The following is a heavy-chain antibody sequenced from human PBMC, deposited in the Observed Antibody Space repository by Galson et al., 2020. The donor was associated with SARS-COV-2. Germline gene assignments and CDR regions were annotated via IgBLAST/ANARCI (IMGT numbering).Heavy chain of an antibody. V-gene: IGHV4-61*02. D-gene: IGHD2-2*02. CDR1: GDSLSSGSYY. Sequence: SETLSLTCAVSGDSLSSGSYYWNWIRQPAGKGLEWIGRIYTSGSADYNPSLKSRVAISVDTSKNQFSLKLSSVTAADTAVYYCARDAFCSRTSCYNARWFFDSWGQGTLVTVSS. CDR2: IYTSGSA. CDR3: ARDAFCSRTSCYNARWFFDS. J-gene: IGHJ4*02.